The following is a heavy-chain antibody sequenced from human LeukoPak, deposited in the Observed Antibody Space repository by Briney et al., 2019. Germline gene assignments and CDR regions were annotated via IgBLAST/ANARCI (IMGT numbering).Heavy chain of an antibody. CDR2: ISWNSGSI. D-gene: IGHD5-24*01. Sequence: PGGSLRLSCAASGFTFDDYAMHWVRQAPGKGLEWVSGISWNSGSIGYADSVKGRFTISRDNAKNSLYLQMNSLRAEDTAVYYCARDQVEMATIDYWGQGTLVTVSS. CDR3: ARDQVEMATIDY. V-gene: IGHV3-9*01. CDR1: GFTFDDYA. J-gene: IGHJ4*02.